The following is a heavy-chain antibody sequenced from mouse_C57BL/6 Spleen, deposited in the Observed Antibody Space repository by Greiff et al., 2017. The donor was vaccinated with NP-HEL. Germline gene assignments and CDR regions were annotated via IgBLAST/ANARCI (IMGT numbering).Heavy chain of an antibody. CDR1: GFTFSSYA. D-gene: IGHD4-1*01. CDR3: AREGSNWDGWFAY. CDR2: ISDGGSYT. J-gene: IGHJ3*01. Sequence: EVQGVESGGGLVKPGGSLKLSCAASGFTFSSYAMSWVRQTPEKRLEWVATISDGGSYTYYPDNVKGRFTISRDNAKNNLYLQMSHLKSEDTAMYYCAREGSNWDGWFAYWGQGTLVTVSA. V-gene: IGHV5-4*01.